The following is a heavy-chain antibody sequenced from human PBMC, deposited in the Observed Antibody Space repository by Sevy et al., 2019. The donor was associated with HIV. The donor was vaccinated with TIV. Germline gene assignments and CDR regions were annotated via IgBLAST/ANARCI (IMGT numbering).Heavy chain of an antibody. J-gene: IGHJ4*02. CDR2: IYSGGST. D-gene: IGHD6-13*01. V-gene: IGHV3-53*01. CDR3: AKVYGSSWLGVFDY. CDR1: GFSVSSNY. Sequence: GGSLRLSCAASGFSVSSNYMSWVRQAPGKGLEWVSDIYSGGSTYYADSVKGRFTISRDDSKNTLYLQINSLRADDTAVYYCAKVYGSSWLGVFDYWGQGTLVTVSS.